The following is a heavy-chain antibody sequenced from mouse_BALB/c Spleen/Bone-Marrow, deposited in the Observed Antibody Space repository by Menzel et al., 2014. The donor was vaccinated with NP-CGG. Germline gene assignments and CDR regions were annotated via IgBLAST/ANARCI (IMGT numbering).Heavy chain of an antibody. CDR3: AKNYRYDGALDY. V-gene: IGHV1-31*01. Sequence: VQLQQPGPELVKPGASVKISCKASGYSFXGYYMHWVKQSHVKSLEWIGRINPYNGATSYNQNFKVEASLTVDKSSSTAYMELHSLTSEDSAVYYCAKNYRYDGALDYWGQGTSVTVSS. CDR2: INPYNGAT. D-gene: IGHD2-14*01. J-gene: IGHJ4*01. CDR1: GYSFXGYY.